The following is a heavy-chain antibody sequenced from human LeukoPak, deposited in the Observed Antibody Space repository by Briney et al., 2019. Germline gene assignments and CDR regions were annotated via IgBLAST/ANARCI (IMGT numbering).Heavy chain of an antibody. V-gene: IGHV3-21*01. CDR1: GFSFSSYD. D-gene: IGHD3-10*01. Sequence: GGSVRLFCAASGFSFSSYDMNWVRQAPGKALEWVSSISPISTYIFYADSLKGRFTISRDNAKNSVYLEMNSLRAEDTAVYYCARLRFGKIGSYYFEYWGQGTLVIVSS. J-gene: IGHJ4*02. CDR2: ISPISTYI. CDR3: ARLRFGKIGSYYFEY.